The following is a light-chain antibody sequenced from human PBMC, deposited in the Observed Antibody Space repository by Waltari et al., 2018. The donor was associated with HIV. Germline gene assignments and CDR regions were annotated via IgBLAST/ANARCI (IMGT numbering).Light chain of an antibody. J-gene: IGLJ1*01. CDR2: DNN. CDR1: ASTLANKY. Sequence: QSVLTQSPSVSAAPGQTVTISCSGSASTLANKYVSWYQQVPGTAPRLLIYDNNKRPSGIPARFSGSQSATSATLTIAGLQAGDEADYYCGTWDNDLSADVFGIGTTVIVL. V-gene: IGLV1-51*01. CDR3: GTWDNDLSADV.